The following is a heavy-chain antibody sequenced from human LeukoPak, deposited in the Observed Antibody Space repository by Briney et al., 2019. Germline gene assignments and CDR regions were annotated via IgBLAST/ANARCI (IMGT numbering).Heavy chain of an antibody. Sequence: GGSLRLSCAASGFTFSSYAMSWVRQAPGKGLEWVSAISGSGGSTYYADSVKGRFTISRDNSKNTLYLQMNSLRAEDTAVYYCASGRIMITFGGVIDYWGQGTLVTVSS. CDR3: ASGRIMITFGGVIDY. J-gene: IGHJ4*02. CDR1: GFTFSSYA. D-gene: IGHD3-16*01. V-gene: IGHV3-23*01. CDR2: ISGSGGST.